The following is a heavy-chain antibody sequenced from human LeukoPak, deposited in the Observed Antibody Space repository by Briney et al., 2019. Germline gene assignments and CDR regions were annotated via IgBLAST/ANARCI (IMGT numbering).Heavy chain of an antibody. CDR2: INPNSGGT. V-gene: IGHV1-2*02. Sequence: GASVKVSCKASGYTFTGYYMHWVRQAPGQGLEWMGWINPNSGGTNYAQKFQGRVTMTRDTSISTAYMELSRLRSDDTAVYYCARDRPYEVGSGGSLEDWGQGTLVTVSS. CDR3: ARDRPYEVGSGGSLED. J-gene: IGHJ4*02. CDR1: GYTFTGYY. D-gene: IGHD2-15*01.